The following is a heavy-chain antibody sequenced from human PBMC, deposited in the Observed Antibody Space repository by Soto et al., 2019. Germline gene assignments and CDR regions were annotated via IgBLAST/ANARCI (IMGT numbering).Heavy chain of an antibody. Sequence: PGGSLRLSCAASGFTFSSYAMHWVRQAPGKGLEWVAIVSYDGDNEYYADSVRGRFFISRDNSRNTLYLQTSSLRHEDTAVYYCAREGGDLNWFDPWGQGTLVTVSS. CDR3: AREGGDLNWFDP. CDR1: GFTFSSYA. V-gene: IGHV3-30-3*01. J-gene: IGHJ5*02. CDR2: VSYDGDNE. D-gene: IGHD4-17*01.